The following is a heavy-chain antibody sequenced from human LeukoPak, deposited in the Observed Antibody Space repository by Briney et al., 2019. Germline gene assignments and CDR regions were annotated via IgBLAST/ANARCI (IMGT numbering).Heavy chain of an antibody. J-gene: IGHJ6*02. D-gene: IGHD2-15*01. Sequence: SETLSLTCTVSGGSISSSSYYWGWIRQPPGKGLVWIVSIYYSGRSYYYPSLKSRGTISVDTSKNQSSLMLGSGTGADKAVDYCGRWRILGFTVVGAYGMDVWGQGTTVTVSS. CDR1: GGSISSSSYY. CDR3: GRWRILGFTVVGAYGMDV. V-gene: IGHV4-39*01. CDR2: IYYSGRS.